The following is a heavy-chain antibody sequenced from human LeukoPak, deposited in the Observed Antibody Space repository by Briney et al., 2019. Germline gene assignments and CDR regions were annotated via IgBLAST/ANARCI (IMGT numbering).Heavy chain of an antibody. CDR3: ARSRRPYSSGWYLYYFDY. Sequence: GGSLRLSCAASGFTVSSNYMNWVRQAPGKGLEWVSSISSSSSYIYYADSVKGRFTISRDNAKNSLYLQMNSLRAGDTAVYYCARSRRPYSSGWYLYYFDYWGQGTLVTVSS. J-gene: IGHJ4*02. V-gene: IGHV3-21*01. D-gene: IGHD6-19*01. CDR2: ISSSSSYI. CDR1: GFTVSSNY.